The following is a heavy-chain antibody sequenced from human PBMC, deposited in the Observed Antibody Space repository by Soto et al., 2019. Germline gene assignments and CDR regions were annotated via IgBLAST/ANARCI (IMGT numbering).Heavy chain of an antibody. J-gene: IGHJ3*02. CDR1: GFTFSSHG. V-gene: IGHV3-48*04. Sequence: GGSLRLSCAASGFTFSSHGMHWVRQAPGKGLEWVSYISSSGSTIYYADSVKGRFTISRDNAKNSLYLQMNSLRAEDTAVYYCARDVYYDFWSGFKTDDAFDIWGQVTMVTVSS. CDR3: ARDVYYDFWSGFKTDDAFDI. CDR2: ISSSGSTI. D-gene: IGHD3-3*01.